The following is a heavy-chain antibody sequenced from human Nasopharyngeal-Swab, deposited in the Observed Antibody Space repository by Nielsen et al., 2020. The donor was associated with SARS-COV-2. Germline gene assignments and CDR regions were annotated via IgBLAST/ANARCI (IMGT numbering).Heavy chain of an antibody. Sequence: GESLKISCAASGFTFSSYGMHWVRQAPGKGLEWVAVISYDGSNKYYADSVKGRFTISRDNSKNTLYLQMNSLRAEDTAVYYCASPGGVATKTKYYYYGMDVWGQGTTVTVSS. V-gene: IGHV3-30*03. CDR2: ISYDGSNK. CDR1: GFTFSSYG. CDR3: ASPGGVATKTKYYYYGMDV. D-gene: IGHD5-12*01. J-gene: IGHJ6*02.